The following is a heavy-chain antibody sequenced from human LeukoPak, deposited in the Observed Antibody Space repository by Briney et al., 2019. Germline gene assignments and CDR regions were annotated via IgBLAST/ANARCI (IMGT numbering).Heavy chain of an antibody. J-gene: IGHJ4*02. CDR3: ARGYSYGYQFDY. CDR1: GFTVSSNY. Sequence: GGSLRLSCAASGFTVSSNYMSWVRQAPGKGLEWVSVIYSGGSTYYADSAKGRFTISRDNSKNTLYLQMNSLRAEDTAVYYCARGYSYGYQFDYWGQGTLVTVSS. CDR2: IYSGGST. V-gene: IGHV3-53*01. D-gene: IGHD5-18*01.